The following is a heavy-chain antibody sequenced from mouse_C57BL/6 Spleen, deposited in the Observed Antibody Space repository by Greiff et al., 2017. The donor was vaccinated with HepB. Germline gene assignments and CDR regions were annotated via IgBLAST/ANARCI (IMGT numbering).Heavy chain of an antibody. J-gene: IGHJ2*01. D-gene: IGHD2-1*01. V-gene: IGHV14-2*01. CDR3: AMGYGNLYYFDY. Sequence: DVQLQESGAELVKPGASVKLSCTASGFNIKDYYMHWVKQRTEQGLEWIGRIDPEDGETKYAPKFQGKATITADTSSNTAYLQLSSLTSEDTAVYYCAMGYGNLYYFDYWGQGTTLTVSS. CDR1: GFNIKDYY. CDR2: IDPEDGET.